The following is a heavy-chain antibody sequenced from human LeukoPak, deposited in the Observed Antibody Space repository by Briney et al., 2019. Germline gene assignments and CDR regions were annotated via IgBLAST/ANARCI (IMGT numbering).Heavy chain of an antibody. D-gene: IGHD3-10*01. V-gene: IGHV5-51*01. CDR1: GYSFTSYW. J-gene: IGHJ4*02. CDR2: IYPSDSDT. CDR3: ARTMVRGVITSSFDF. Sequence: GESLKISCKGSGYSFTSYWIGWLRQMPGKGLEWMGIIYPSDSDTRYSPSFQGQVTISADKSISTAYLRWSSLKASDTAMYYCARTMVRGVITSSFDFWGQGTLVTVSS.